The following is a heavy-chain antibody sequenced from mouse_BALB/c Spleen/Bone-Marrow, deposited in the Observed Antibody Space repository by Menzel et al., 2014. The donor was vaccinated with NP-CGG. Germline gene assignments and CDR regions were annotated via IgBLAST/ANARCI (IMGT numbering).Heavy chain of an antibody. CDR2: IHYSGST. D-gene: IGHD1-2*01. V-gene: IGHV3-1*02. Sequence: EVQLVESGPVLVKPSQLLSLTCTVTAYSITSGYGWHWIRQFPGNQLEWMGYIHYSGSTHYNPSLKSRISITRDTSKNQFALQLNSVTTEDTATYYCARVARTTARFAYWGQGTLVTVSA. J-gene: IGHJ3*01. CDR1: AYSITSGYG. CDR3: ARVARTTARFAY.